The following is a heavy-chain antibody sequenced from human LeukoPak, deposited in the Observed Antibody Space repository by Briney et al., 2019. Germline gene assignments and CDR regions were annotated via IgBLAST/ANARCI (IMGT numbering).Heavy chain of an antibody. V-gene: IGHV1-18*01. CDR2: ISAYNGNT. CDR3: ARDPSGWLQLRGAFDI. D-gene: IGHD5-24*01. Sequence: ASVKVSCKASGYTFTSYGISWVRQAPGQGLEWMGWISAYNGNTNYAQKLQGRVTMTRDTSTSTVYMELSSLRSEDTAVYYCARDPSGWLQLRGAFDIWGQGTMVTVSS. J-gene: IGHJ3*02. CDR1: GYTFTSYG.